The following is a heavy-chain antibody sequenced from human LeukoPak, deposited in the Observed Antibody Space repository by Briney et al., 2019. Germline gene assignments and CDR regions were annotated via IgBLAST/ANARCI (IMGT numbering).Heavy chain of an antibody. CDR2: IGSSGSPI. J-gene: IGHJ5*02. Sequence: GGSLRLSCAASGFTFSSYSMNWVRQAPGKGLEWLSYIGSSGSPIYYADSVKGRFTISRDNANSLLYLQMNKLTDEDTAAYYCARVPRSSSWCWFDAWGQGTLVSVSS. V-gene: IGHV3-48*02. CDR1: GFTFSSYS. D-gene: IGHD2-2*01. CDR3: ARVPRSSSWCWFDA.